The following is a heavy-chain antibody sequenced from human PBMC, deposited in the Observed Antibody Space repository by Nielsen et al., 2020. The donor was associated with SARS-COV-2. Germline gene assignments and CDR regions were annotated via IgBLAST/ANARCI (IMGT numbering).Heavy chain of an antibody. CDR3: ARDGCTVVTFGTCYYGMDV. CDR2: INPSGGST. J-gene: IGHJ6*02. CDR1: GYTFTSYY. Sequence: ASVKVSCKASGYTFTSYYMHWVRQAPGQGLEWMGIINPSGGSTSYAQKFKGRVTMTRDTSTSTVYMELSSLRSEDTAVYYCARDGCTVVTFGTCYYGMDVWGQGTTVTVSS. D-gene: IGHD4-23*01. V-gene: IGHV1-46*01.